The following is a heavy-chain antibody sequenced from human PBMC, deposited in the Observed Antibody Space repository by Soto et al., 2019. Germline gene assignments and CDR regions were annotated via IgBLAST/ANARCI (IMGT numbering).Heavy chain of an antibody. V-gene: IGHV4-39*01. CDR3: ARGLTGDWDWFDP. CDR1: CGSISSSSYY. D-gene: IGHD7-27*01. J-gene: IGHJ5*02. CDR2: IYYSGST. Sequence: SETLSLTCTVSCGSISSSSYYWGWIRQPPGKGLEWIGSIYYSGSTYYNPSLKSRVTISVDTSKNQFSLKLSSVTAADTAVYYCARGLTGDWDWFDPWGQGTLVTVSS.